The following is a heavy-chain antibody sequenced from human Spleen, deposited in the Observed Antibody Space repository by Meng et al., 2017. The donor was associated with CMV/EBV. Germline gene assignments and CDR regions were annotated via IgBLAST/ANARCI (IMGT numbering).Heavy chain of an antibody. J-gene: IGHJ4*02. CDR2: ISYDGSNK. CDR3: VREEGLWSGYPFDS. V-gene: IGHV3-30-3*01. CDR1: GFTFRSYG. Sequence: GESLKISCAASGFTFRSYGMHWVRQTPGKGLEWMAVISYDGSNKYYADSVKGRVTISRDNAKNTLYLQMNGLRAEDTAMYYCVREEGLWSGYPFDSWGQGTLVTVSS. D-gene: IGHD3-3*01.